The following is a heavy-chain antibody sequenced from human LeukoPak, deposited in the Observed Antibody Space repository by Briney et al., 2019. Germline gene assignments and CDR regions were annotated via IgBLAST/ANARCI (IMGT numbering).Heavy chain of an antibody. V-gene: IGHV3-21*01. J-gene: IGHJ4*02. CDR3: ATQGGLYYYDSSGRIGY. CDR2: ISSSSSYI. Sequence: PGGSLRLSCAASGFTFSSYSMNWVRQAPGKGLEWVSSISSSSSYIYYADSVKGRFTISRDNAKNALYLQMNSLRAEDTAVYYCATQGGLYYYDSSGRIGYWGQGTLVTVSS. D-gene: IGHD3-22*01. CDR1: GFTFSSYS.